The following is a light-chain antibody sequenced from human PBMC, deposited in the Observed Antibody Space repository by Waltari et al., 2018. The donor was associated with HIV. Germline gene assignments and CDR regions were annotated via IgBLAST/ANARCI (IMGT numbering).Light chain of an antibody. CDR3: QTWATGMVV. Sequence: QLVVPQSPSAPASLGASVKLTCPLGRGHSSYAIASPQQRPQKGPGSLMKLNSDGSNNKGDGIPDRFAGSSSGAERYLTISSLQSEDEADDYCQTWATGMVVCGGGTKLTVL. CDR1: RGHSSYA. J-gene: IGLJ2*01. V-gene: IGLV4-69*01. CDR2: LNSDGSN.